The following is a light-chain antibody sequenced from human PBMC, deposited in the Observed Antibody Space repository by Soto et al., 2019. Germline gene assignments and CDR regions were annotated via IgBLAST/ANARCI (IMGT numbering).Light chain of an antibody. CDR2: GAS. V-gene: IGKV3-15*01. J-gene: IGKJ4*01. Sequence: EIVRPQPPATLSVSPGDRATLSCRASQSINSNLAWYQQKPGQAPRLLIYGASTRATGIPVRFSGSGSGTEFTLTISCLQSEDFAPYYCQHYYIYLLPFCGGTKVAIK. CDR3: QHYYIYLLP. CDR1: QSINSN.